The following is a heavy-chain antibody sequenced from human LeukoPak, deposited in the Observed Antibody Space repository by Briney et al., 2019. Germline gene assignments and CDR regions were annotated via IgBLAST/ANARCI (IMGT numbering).Heavy chain of an antibody. Sequence: GGCLRLSCAASGFTFSSYAMSWVRPAPGEGLEWVSAISGSGGSTYYADSVKGRFTISRDNSKNTLYLQMSSLRAEDTAVYYCAKEPPRRFGATIHGDVWGQGTTVTVSS. CDR1: GFTFSSYA. CDR2: ISGSGGST. J-gene: IGHJ6*02. CDR3: AKEPPRRFGATIHGDV. V-gene: IGHV3-23*01. D-gene: IGHD5-12*01.